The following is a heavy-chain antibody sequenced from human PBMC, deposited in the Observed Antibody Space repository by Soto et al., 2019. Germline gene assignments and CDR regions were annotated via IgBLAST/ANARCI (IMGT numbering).Heavy chain of an antibody. CDR1: GGTFSSYA. CDR2: IIPIFGTA. J-gene: IGHJ6*02. D-gene: IGHD3-3*01. Sequence: GASVKVSCKACGGTFSSYAISWVRQAPGQGLEWMGGIIPIFGTANYAQKFQGRVTITADESTSTAYMELSSLRSEDTAVYYCARAAPRITIFGVVGPYGMDVWGQGTTVTVSS. V-gene: IGHV1-69*13. CDR3: ARAAPRITIFGVVGPYGMDV.